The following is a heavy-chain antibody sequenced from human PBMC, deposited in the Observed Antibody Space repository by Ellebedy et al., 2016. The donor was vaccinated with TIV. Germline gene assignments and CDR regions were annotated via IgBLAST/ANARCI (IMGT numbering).Heavy chain of an antibody. J-gene: IGHJ4*02. CDR2: ISSEGSTT. V-gene: IGHV3-74*03. D-gene: IGHD3-22*01. CDR1: GFTFSSYW. Sequence: GGSLRLSXAASGFTFSSYWMHWVRQAPGKGLVWVSRISSEGSTTTYADSARGRFTISRDNAKNTLYLQMNSLRAEDTALYYCAKGNGASGYYWGQGTLVTVSS. CDR3: AKGNGASGYY.